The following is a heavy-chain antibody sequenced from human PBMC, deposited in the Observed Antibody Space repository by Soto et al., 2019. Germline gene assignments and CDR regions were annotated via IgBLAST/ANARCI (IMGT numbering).Heavy chain of an antibody. V-gene: IGHV3-21*01. Sequence: GGSPRLSCAAPEFTFSSDSMNWVRQAPGKGLEWVSSISSSSSYIYYADSVEGRFTISRDNAKNSLYLQMNSLRAEDTAVYYCATSRAYYYGYGAPDAFDIWGQGTMVTVSS. D-gene: IGHD3-10*01. J-gene: IGHJ3*02. CDR1: EFTFSSDS. CDR2: ISSSSSYI. CDR3: ATSRAYYYGYGAPDAFDI.